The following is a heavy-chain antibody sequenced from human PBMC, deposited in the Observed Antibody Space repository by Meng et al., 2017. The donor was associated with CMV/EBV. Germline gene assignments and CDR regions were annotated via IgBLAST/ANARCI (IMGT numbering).Heavy chain of an antibody. CDR3: ARVARITMVRGQWGGDY. J-gene: IGHJ4*02. CDR1: GGSFSGYY. CDR2: INHSGST. V-gene: IGHV4-34*01. D-gene: IGHD3-10*01. Sequence: SQTLSLTCAVYGGSFSGYYWSWIRQPPGKGLEGIGEINHSGSTNYNPSLKSRVTISVDTSKNQFSLKLSSVTAADTAVYYCARVARITMVRGQWGGDYWGQGTLVTVSS.